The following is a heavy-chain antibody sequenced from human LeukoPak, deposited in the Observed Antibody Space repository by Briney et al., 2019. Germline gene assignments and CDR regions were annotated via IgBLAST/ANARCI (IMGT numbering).Heavy chain of an antibody. CDR2: ISSSSSYI. D-gene: IGHD3-22*01. V-gene: IGHV3-21*01. CDR1: AFTFSTYS. Sequence: GGSLRLSCAASAFTFSTYSMNWVRQAPGKGLEWVSFISSSSSYIYYADSVKGRFTISRDNAKNSLYLQMNSLRADDTAVYYFARDDDSSGLYFDYWGQGTLVTVSS. J-gene: IGHJ4*02. CDR3: ARDDDSSGLYFDY.